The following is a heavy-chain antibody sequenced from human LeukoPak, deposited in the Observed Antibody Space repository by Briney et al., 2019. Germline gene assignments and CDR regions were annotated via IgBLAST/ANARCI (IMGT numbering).Heavy chain of an antibody. CDR3: ARTGSTGYYPHYFDY. CDR1: GFTFSSYN. D-gene: IGHD3-22*01. J-gene: IGHJ4*02. Sequence: GGSLRLSCVVSGFTFSSYNMNWVRQAPGKGLERVSYIRSSSSTIYYADSVKGRFTISRDNAKNSLYLQMNSLRDEDTAVYYCARTGSTGYYPHYFDYWGQGTLVTVSS. CDR2: IRSSSSTI. V-gene: IGHV3-48*02.